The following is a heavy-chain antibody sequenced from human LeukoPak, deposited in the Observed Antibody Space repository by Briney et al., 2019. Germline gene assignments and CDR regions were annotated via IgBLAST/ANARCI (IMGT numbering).Heavy chain of an antibody. V-gene: IGHV3-23*01. CDR1: GFTFSSYA. CDR3: ARELREHGVFDI. CDR2: ISGSGGST. Sequence: GGSLRLSCAASGFTFSSYAMSWVRQAPGKGLEWVSAISGSGGSTYYADSVKGRFTISRDNSKNTMYLQMNSLRAEDTAVYYCARELREHGVFDIWGQGTMVTVSS. J-gene: IGHJ3*02. D-gene: IGHD1-26*01.